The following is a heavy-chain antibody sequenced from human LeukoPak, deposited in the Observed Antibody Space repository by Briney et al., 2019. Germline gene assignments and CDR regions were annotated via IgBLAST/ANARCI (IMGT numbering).Heavy chain of an antibody. J-gene: IGHJ3*02. CDR2: INSDGSST. CDR1: GFTFSSHW. D-gene: IGHD5-18*01. CDR3: AKDYSSGLYDAFDI. Sequence: GGSLRLSCAVSGFTFSSHWMHWVRQAPGKGLMWVSRINSDGSSTAYADFVKGRFTISRDNAKNTLYLQMNSLRAEDTAVYYCAKDYSSGLYDAFDIWGQGTMVTVSS. V-gene: IGHV3-74*01.